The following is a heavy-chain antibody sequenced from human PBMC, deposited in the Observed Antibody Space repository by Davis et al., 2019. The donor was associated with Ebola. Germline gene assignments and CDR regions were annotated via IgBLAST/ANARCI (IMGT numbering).Heavy chain of an antibody. V-gene: IGHV3-23*01. CDR3: AKDTSNVWFDV. CDR2: LGLSADT. Sequence: GESLNISCAASGFVISSYVMSWVRRAPGKGLEWVSTLGLSADTYYADSVKGRFTISRDNSKNTLHLQMNSLRVEDTAIYYCAKDTSNVWFDVWGQGTMVTVSS. D-gene: IGHD6-19*01. J-gene: IGHJ3*01. CDR1: GFVISSYV.